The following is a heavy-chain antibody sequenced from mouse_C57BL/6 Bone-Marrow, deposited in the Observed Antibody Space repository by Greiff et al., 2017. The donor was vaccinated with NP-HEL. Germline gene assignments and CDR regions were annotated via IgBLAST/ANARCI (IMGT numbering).Heavy chain of an antibody. Sequence: VQLQQSGAELVKPGASVKMSCKASGYTFTSYPIEWVKQKPGKSLEWIGNFHPYDDDTKYNEKFKGKATLTVEKSSSTAYMAVGRSASDDSAVYYGAVYSAWFACWGQGTLVTVAA. J-gene: IGHJ3*01. D-gene: IGHD2-1*01. V-gene: IGHV1-47*01. CDR1: GYTFTSYP. CDR3: AVYSAWFAC. CDR2: FHPYDDDT.